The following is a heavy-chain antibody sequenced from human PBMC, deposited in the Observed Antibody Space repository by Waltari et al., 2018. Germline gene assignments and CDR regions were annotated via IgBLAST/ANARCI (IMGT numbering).Heavy chain of an antibody. D-gene: IGHD3-3*01. CDR2: FDPEDGET. V-gene: IGHV1-24*01. Sequence: QVQLVQSGAEVKKPGASVKVSCTVYGYTLTELSMHWVRQAPGKGLEWMGGFDPEDGETIYAQKFQGRVTMTEDTSTDTAYMELSSLRSEDTAVYYCATGVTIFGVVRYYFDYWGQGTLVTVSS. CDR3: ATGVTIFGVVRYYFDY. CDR1: GYTLTELS. J-gene: IGHJ4*02.